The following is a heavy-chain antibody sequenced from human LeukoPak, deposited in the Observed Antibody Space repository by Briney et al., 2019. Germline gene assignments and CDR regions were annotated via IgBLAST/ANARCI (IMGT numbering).Heavy chain of an antibody. Sequence: PGGSLRLSCAASGFSLSSYSMNWVRQPAGKVLEWVSYISSSSTHIYYADSVKGRFTISRDNARNSLYLQMNSLRAEDTAIYYCARSEHSSTSFDYWGQGTLVTVSS. CDR2: ISSSSTHI. CDR3: ARSEHSSTSFDY. CDR1: GFSLSSYS. V-gene: IGHV3-21*01. D-gene: IGHD6-6*01. J-gene: IGHJ4*02.